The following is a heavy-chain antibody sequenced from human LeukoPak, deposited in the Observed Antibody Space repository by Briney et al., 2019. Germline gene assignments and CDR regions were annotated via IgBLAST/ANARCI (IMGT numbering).Heavy chain of an antibody. J-gene: IGHJ4*02. Sequence: SETLSLTCTVSGGSISSYYWSWIGQPPGKGLEWIGYIYYSGSTNYNPSLKSRVTISVDTSKNQFSLKLSSVTAADTAVYYCARDYGDYLFDYWGQGTLVTVSS. V-gene: IGHV4-59*08. CDR3: ARDYGDYLFDY. CDR2: IYYSGST. CDR1: GGSISSYY. D-gene: IGHD4-17*01.